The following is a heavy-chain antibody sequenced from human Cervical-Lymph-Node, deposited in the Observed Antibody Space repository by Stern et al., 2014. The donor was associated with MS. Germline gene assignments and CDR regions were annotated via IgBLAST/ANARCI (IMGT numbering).Heavy chain of an antibody. CDR1: GFSFRGYW. J-gene: IGHJ5*02. CDR2: ISSDGSSA. CDR3: VREGYSTSWYT. V-gene: IGHV3-74*01. Sequence: EVQLVESGGGLVQPGGSLRLSCVASGFSFRGYWMHWVRQAPGKGLEWVSRISSDGSSATYADSVKGRFTTSRDNAKNTLYLQMYSLTAEDTAVYFCVREGYSTSWYTWGQGTLATVSS. D-gene: IGHD6-13*01.